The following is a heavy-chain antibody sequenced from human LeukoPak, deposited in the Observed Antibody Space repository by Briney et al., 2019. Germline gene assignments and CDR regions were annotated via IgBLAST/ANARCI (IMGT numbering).Heavy chain of an antibody. V-gene: IGHV4-39*07. CDR2: IYYSGST. CDR3: ARDSGITMIVVVPSGAFDI. J-gene: IGHJ3*02. CDR1: GGSISSSSYY. Sequence: SETLSLTCTVSGGSISSSSYYWGWIRQPPGKGLEWIGSIYYSGSTYYNPSLKSRVTISVDTSKNQFSLKLSSVTAADTAVYYCARDSGITMIVVVPSGAFDIWGQGTMVTVSS. D-gene: IGHD3-22*01.